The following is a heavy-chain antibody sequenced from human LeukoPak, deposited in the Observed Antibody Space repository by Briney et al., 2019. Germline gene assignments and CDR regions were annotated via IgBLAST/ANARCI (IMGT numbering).Heavy chain of an antibody. J-gene: IGHJ4*02. CDR2: IWYNGSNK. CDR1: GFTFSSYG. V-gene: IGHV3-33*01. CDR3: ARDAPSAITYSGSSYYFDY. Sequence: GGSLRLSCAASGFTFSSYGMHWVRQAPGRGLEWVAVIWYNGSNKYYADSVKGRFTISRDNSKNTLYLQMNSLRAEDTAVYYCARDAPSAITYSGSSYYFDYWGQGTLVTVSS. D-gene: IGHD1-26*01.